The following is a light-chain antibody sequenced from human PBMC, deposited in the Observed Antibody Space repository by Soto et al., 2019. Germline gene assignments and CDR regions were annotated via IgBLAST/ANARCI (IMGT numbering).Light chain of an antibody. Sequence: EIVMTQSPATLSVSPGERATLSCRASQSVSTYLAWYQQKPGQAPRLLIYSASTRATGIPARFSGGGAGTEXTLTISSLQSEDFAVYICQQYNDWPPRWTFGQX. V-gene: IGKV3-15*01. CDR2: SAS. CDR1: QSVSTY. J-gene: IGKJ1*01. CDR3: QQYNDWPPRWT.